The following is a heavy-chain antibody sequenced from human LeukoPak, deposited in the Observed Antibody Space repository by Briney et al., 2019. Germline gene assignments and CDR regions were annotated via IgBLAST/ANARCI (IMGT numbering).Heavy chain of an antibody. CDR3: ARVVYYDSSGYFDN. CDR2: ISPHTANT. D-gene: IGHD3-22*01. Sequence: RGASVKASCKASGYPFNLYGITWVRQAPGQGLEWLGWISPHTANTNYVQNLQDRVTLTTDTSTSTVYMQLRSLRSDDTAVYYCARVVYYDSSGYFDNWGQGTLVTVSS. J-gene: IGHJ4*02. CDR1: GYPFNLYG. V-gene: IGHV1-18*01.